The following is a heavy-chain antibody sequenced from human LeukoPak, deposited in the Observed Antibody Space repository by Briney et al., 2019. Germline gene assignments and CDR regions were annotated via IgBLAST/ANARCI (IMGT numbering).Heavy chain of an antibody. CDR1: GGSISGSSYF. D-gene: IGHD2-2*01. J-gene: IGHJ4*02. Sequence: SETLSLTCTVSGGSISGSSYFWAWSRKPPGEGVEWIVNILHTGSTYYNPSLKSRVTISVDTSKKQFSLELSSVTAADTAVYYCARTGYCSSTASCYVPFDFWGQGTLVTVSS. CDR3: ARTGYCSSTASCYVPFDF. V-gene: IGHV4-39*01. CDR2: ILHTGST.